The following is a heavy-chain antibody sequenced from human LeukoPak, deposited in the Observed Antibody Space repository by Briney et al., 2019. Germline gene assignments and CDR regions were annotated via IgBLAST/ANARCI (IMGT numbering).Heavy chain of an antibody. CDR3: ARLWYYYGSGSYYNVIWFDP. D-gene: IGHD3-10*01. CDR1: GGSISSYY. Sequence: SETLSLTCTVSGGSISSYYWSWIRQPPGKGLEWIGYIYYSGSTNYNPSLKSRVTISVDTSKNQFSLKLSSVTAADTAVYYCARLWYYYGSGSYYNVIWFDPWGQGTLVTVSS. V-gene: IGHV4-59*12. J-gene: IGHJ5*02. CDR2: IYYSGST.